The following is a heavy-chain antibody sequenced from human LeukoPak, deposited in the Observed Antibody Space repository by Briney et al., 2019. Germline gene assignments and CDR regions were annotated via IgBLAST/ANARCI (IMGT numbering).Heavy chain of an antibody. CDR3: AREHSSGWLLAPPDDAFDI. Sequence: GGSLRLSCVASGFTFSSYWMSWVRQAPGKGLEWVANIKLDGSEKYYVDSVKGRFTISRDNAKNSLYLQMNSLRAEDTAVYYCAREHSSGWLLAPPDDAFDIWGQGTMVTVSS. D-gene: IGHD6-19*01. J-gene: IGHJ3*02. CDR2: IKLDGSEK. V-gene: IGHV3-7*01. CDR1: GFTFSSYW.